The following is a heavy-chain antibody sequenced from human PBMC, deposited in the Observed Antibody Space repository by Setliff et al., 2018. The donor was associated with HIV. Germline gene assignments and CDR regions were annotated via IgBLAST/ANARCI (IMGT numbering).Heavy chain of an antibody. CDR1: GFTFSDYW. V-gene: IGHV3-7*03. J-gene: IGHJ3*02. D-gene: IGHD2-15*01. CDR3: AREVVVVVATTDAFDI. Sequence: SLTISCAASGFTFSDYWMTWFRQAPGKGLEWVANINQDGSAKYYVDSVKGRFTISRDNAQNSLYLQMNSLRAEDTAVYYCAREVVVVVATTDAFDIWGQGTMVTVSS. CDR2: INQDGSAK.